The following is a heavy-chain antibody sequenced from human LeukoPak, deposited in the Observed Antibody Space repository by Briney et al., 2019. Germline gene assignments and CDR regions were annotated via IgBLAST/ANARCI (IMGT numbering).Heavy chain of an antibody. CDR3: ARWGAYCSSTSCYEPYYYYGMDV. D-gene: IGHD2-2*01. CDR1: GGTFSSYA. V-gene: IGHV1-69*01. J-gene: IGHJ6*04. CDR2: IIPIFGRA. Sequence: GASVKVSCKASGGTFSSYAISWVRPAPGQGLEWMGGIIPIFGRANYAQKFQGRVTITADESTSTAYMELSSLRSEDTAVYYCARWGAYCSSTSCYEPYYYYGMDVWGKGTTVTVSS.